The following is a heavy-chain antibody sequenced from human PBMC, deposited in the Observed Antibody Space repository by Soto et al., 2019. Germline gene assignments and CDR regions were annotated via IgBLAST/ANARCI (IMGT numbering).Heavy chain of an antibody. D-gene: IGHD3-10*01. CDR1: GFSFSRFA. CDR2: ISKDGSGI. Sequence: QVQLVESGGGVVQPGGALRLSCAASGFSFSRFAIHWVRQAPGKRLEWVAVISKDGSGIYYADSVKGRVTISRDNSKSSLFLQVNSLTSEDTAVYHCARSRSGAVPDSLGFWGQGTLVTVSS. J-gene: IGHJ4*02. CDR3: ARSRSGAVPDSLGF. V-gene: IGHV3-30-3*01.